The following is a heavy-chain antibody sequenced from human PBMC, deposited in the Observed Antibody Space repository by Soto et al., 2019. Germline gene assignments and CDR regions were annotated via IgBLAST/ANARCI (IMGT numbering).Heavy chain of an antibody. CDR1: GFTFSSYW. D-gene: IGHD1-26*01. CDR3: ARDIVGATTVYYYGMDV. CDR2: IKQDGSEK. V-gene: IGHV3-7*03. J-gene: IGHJ6*02. Sequence: GGSLRLSCAVSGFTFSSYWMSWVRQAPGKGLEWVANIKQDGSEKYYVDSVKGRFTISRDNAKNSLYLQMNSLRAEDTAVYYCARDIVGATTVYYYGMDVWGQGTTVTVSS.